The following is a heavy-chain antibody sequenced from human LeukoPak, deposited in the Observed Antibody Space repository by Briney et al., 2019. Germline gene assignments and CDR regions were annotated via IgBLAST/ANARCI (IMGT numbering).Heavy chain of an antibody. Sequence: SETLSLTCAVSGGSISSSSYYWGWIRQPPGKGLEWIGSIYYSGSTYYNPSLKSRVTISVDTSKNQFSLKLSSVTAADTAVYYCARDTIFGANGLDYWGQGTLVTVSS. CDR3: ARDTIFGANGLDY. D-gene: IGHD3-3*01. CDR2: IYYSGST. V-gene: IGHV4-39*07. J-gene: IGHJ4*02. CDR1: GGSISSSSYY.